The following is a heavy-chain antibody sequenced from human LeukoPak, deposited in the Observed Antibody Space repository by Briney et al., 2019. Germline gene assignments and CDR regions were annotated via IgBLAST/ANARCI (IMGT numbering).Heavy chain of an antibody. J-gene: IGHJ4*02. V-gene: IGHV4-34*01. CDR3: ARLGRWLQSDY. CDR1: GGSFSGYY. CDR2: INHSGST. Sequence: PSETLSLTCAVYGGSFSGYYWSWIRQPPGKGLEWIGEINHSGSTNYNPSLKSRVTISVDTSKNQFSLKLSSVTAADTAVYYCARLGRWLQSDYWGQGTLVTVSS. D-gene: IGHD5-24*01.